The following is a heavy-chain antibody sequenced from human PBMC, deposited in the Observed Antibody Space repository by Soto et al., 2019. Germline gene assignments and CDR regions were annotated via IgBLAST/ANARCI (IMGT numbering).Heavy chain of an antibody. CDR2: ISSDGSKK. Sequence: QVQLVESGGGVVQPGRSLRLSCAASGFTFTAYAMHWVRQAPGKGLEWVAVISSDGSKKYYADSVKGRFTISRDNSKNTLYLQMNRLAAGDTAVYYCARDQWQWGGPFDSLGQGTLVTVSS. J-gene: IGHJ4*02. D-gene: IGHD6-19*01. CDR1: GFTFTAYA. CDR3: ARDQWQWGGPFDS. V-gene: IGHV3-30-3*01.